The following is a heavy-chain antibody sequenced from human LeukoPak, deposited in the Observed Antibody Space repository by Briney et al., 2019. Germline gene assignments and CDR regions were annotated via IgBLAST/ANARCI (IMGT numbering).Heavy chain of an antibody. CDR3: ARVRGYYDILTGYYYFDY. CDR1: GYTFTSYG. V-gene: IGHV1-18*01. D-gene: IGHD3-9*01. CDR2: ISAYNGNT. Sequence: ASVKVSCKASGYTFTSYGISWVRQAPGQGLEWMGWISAYNGNTNYAQKLQGRVTMTTDTSTSTAYMELRSLRSDDTAVYYCARVRGYYDILTGYYYFDYWGQGTLVTVSS. J-gene: IGHJ4*02.